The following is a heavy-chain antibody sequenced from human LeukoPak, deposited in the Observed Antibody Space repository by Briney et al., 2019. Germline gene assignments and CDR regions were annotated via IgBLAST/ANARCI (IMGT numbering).Heavy chain of an antibody. CDR2: IYYSGST. J-gene: IGHJ5*02. CDR1: GGSISSYY. D-gene: IGHD2-15*01. V-gene: IGHV4-59*01. CDR3: ARALGYCSGGSCVWFDP. Sequence: PSETLSLTCAVYGGSISSYYWSWIRQPPGKGLEWIGYIYYSGSTNYNPSLKSRVTISVDTSKNQFSLKLSSVTAADTAVYYCARALGYCSGGSCVWFDPWGQGTLVTVSS.